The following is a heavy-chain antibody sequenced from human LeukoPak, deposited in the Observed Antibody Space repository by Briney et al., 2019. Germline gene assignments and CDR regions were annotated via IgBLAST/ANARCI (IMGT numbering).Heavy chain of an antibody. J-gene: IGHJ5*02. V-gene: IGHV3-49*04. Sequence: SLRLSCAASGFTFSDHDMDWVRQAPGKGLEWVGFIRSKAYGGTTEYAASVKGRFTISRDDSKSIAYLQMNSLKTEDTAVYYCTPGRFDPWGQGTLVTVSS. D-gene: IGHD1-26*01. CDR1: GFTFSDHD. CDR2: IRSKAYGGTT. CDR3: TPGRFDP.